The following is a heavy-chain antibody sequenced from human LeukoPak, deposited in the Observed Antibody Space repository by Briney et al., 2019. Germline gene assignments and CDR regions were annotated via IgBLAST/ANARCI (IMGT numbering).Heavy chain of an antibody. CDR1: GFTFSSYW. D-gene: IGHD3-9*01. CDR2: IKTDGSEK. V-gene: IGHV3-7*03. J-gene: IGHJ5*02. Sequence: GGSLRLSCEASGFTFSSYWMSWVRQAPGKGLEWVANIKTDGSEKYYVDSVKGRFTISRDNAKNSLYLQMNSLGAEDTAVYYCARDYFPWGQGTLVIVSS. CDR3: ARDYFP.